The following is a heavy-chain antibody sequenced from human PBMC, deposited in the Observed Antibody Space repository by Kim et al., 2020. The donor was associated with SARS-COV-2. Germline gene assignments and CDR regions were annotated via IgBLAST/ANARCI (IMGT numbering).Heavy chain of an antibody. CDR2: TYYRSKWYN. CDR1: GDRVSSNSAA. Sequence: SQTLSLTCAISGDRVSSNSAAWNWIRQSPSRGLEWLGRTYYRSKWYNDYAVSVKSRITINPDTSKNQFSLQLNSVTPEDTAVYYCARLGRYCSGGSCYSWYNWFDPWGQGTLVTVSS. J-gene: IGHJ5*02. D-gene: IGHD2-15*01. CDR3: ARLGRYCSGGSCYSWYNWFDP. V-gene: IGHV6-1*01.